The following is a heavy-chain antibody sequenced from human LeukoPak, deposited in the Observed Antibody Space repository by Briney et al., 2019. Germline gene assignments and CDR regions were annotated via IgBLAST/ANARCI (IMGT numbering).Heavy chain of an antibody. D-gene: IGHD3-22*01. CDR2: INTDGNTR. CDR3: VRDMGYYDKV. Sequence: GSLRLSCASSGFTFSTSWMHWVRQAPGKGLVWVSRINTDGNTRDYADSVKDRFTISRDNAKNTLYLQMNSLRAEDTAVYYCVRDMGYYDKVWGQGTLVTVSS. J-gene: IGHJ4*02. CDR1: GFTFSTSW. V-gene: IGHV3-74*01.